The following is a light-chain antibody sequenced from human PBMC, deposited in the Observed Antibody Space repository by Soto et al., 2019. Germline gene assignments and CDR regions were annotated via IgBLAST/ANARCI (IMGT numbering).Light chain of an antibody. V-gene: IGKV2-24*01. J-gene: IGKJ4*01. CDR3: MQATRFPFT. CDR1: QSLVHTDGKTY. Sequence: DIVLTQTPLSSPVTLGQPASIPCTSSQSLVHTDGKTYLSWLQQRPGQPPRLLIYKISDRLSGVPDRFTGSGAGTDFTLKISRVEAEDVGTYYCMQATRFPFTFGGGTKVDIK. CDR2: KIS.